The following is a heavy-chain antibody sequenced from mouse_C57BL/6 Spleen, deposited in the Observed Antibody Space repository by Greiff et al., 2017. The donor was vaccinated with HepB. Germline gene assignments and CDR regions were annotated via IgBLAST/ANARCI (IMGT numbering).Heavy chain of an antibody. D-gene: IGHD1-1*01. CDR3: ERSSYVYYAMDD. Sequence: QVQLQQPGAELVKPGASVKLSCKASGYTFTSYWMHWVKQRPGQGLEWIGMIHPNSGSTNYNEKFKSKATLTVDKSSSTAYMQLSSLTSEDSAVYYCERSSYVYYAMDDWGQGTSVTVSS. CDR2: IHPNSGST. V-gene: IGHV1-64*01. J-gene: IGHJ4*01. CDR1: GYTFTSYW.